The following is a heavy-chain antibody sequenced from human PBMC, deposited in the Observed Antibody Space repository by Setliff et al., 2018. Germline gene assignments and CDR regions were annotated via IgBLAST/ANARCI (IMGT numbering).Heavy chain of an antibody. V-gene: IGHV3-33*01. CDR1: GFTFSNYG. CDR3: ARNWVTAQHYYYGMDV. D-gene: IGHD2-21*02. Sequence: EGSLRLSCVASGFTFSNYGMHWVRQAPGKGLEWVALIWNDGSSKFYGDSVKGRFTISRDNSKNTLYLQMDSLRAEDTAVYYCARNWVTAQHYYYGMDVWGQGTTVTVSS. J-gene: IGHJ6*02. CDR2: IWNDGSSK.